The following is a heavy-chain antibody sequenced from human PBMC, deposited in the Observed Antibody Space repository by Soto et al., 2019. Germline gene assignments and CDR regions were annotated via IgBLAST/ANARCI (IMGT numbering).Heavy chain of an antibody. CDR3: ARDSRTATLDF. J-gene: IGHJ4*02. V-gene: IGHV1-69*01. D-gene: IGHD2-2*01. CDR1: GGTFDSFT. CDR2: IIPVSGVP. Sequence: QVQLVQSGAEVKQPGSSVKVSCTISGGTFDSFTISWVRQAPGQGFEWMGGIIPVSGVPSYSRHFQGRITITADAYTRTAHMDLSGLKFEDTAVYFCARDSRTATLDFWGQGTLVSVS.